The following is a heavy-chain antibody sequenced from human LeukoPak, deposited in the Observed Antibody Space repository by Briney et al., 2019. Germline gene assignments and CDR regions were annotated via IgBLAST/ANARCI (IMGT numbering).Heavy chain of an antibody. J-gene: IGHJ4*02. CDR3: ARDVVAAVGSFDY. D-gene: IGHD2-15*01. Sequence: TSETLSLTCTVSGDSINSFYWSWIRQPAGKGLEWIGRIYTSGSTNYSPSLKSRVTMSVDTSKNQFSLKLSSVTAADTAVYYCARDVVAAVGSFDYWGQGTQVTASS. V-gene: IGHV4-4*07. CDR2: IYTSGST. CDR1: GDSINSFY.